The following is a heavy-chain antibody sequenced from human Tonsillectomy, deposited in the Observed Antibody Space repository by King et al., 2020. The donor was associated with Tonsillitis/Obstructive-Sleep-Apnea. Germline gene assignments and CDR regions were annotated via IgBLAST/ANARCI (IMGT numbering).Heavy chain of an antibody. Sequence: QLVQSGAEVKKPGSSVKVSCKAAGGTFSSYAISWVRQAPGQGLEWMGGIIPIFGTANYAQKFQGRVTITADESTSTAYMERSSLRSEDTAVYYCARGGLQWELLPGDYWGQGTLVTVSS. CDR1: GGTFSSYA. V-gene: IGHV1-69*12. D-gene: IGHD1-26*01. CDR2: IIPIFGTA. J-gene: IGHJ4*02. CDR3: ARGGLQWELLPGDY.